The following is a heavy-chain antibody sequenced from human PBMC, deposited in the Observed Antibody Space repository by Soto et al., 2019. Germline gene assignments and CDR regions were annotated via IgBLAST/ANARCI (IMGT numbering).Heavy chain of an antibody. CDR1: GYTFTSYD. Sequence: ASVKVSCKASGYTFTSYDINWVRQATGQGLEWMGWMNPNSGNTGYAQKFQGRVTMTRNTSISTAYMELSSLRSEDTAVYYCARHGSGSDDFDYWGQGTRVTVAS. CDR2: MNPNSGNT. J-gene: IGHJ4*02. CDR3: ARHGSGSDDFDY. D-gene: IGHD3-10*01. V-gene: IGHV1-8*01.